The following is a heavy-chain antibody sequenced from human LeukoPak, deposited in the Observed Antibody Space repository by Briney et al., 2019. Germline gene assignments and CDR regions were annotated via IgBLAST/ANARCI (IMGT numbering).Heavy chain of an antibody. V-gene: IGHV4-39*01. D-gene: IGHD3-3*01. CDR2: IYYSGST. J-gene: IGHJ5*02. CDR1: GGSISSSSYY. Sequence: TSETLSLTCTVSGGSISSSSYYWGWIRQPPGKGLEWIGSIYYSGSTYYNPSLKGRVTISVDTSKNQFSLKLSSVTAADTAVYYCARPPIFGVVNAKLGNWFDPWGQGTLVTVSS. CDR3: ARPPIFGVVNAKLGNWFDP.